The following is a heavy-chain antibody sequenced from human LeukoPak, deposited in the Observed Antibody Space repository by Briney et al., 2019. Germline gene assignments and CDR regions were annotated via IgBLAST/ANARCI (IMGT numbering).Heavy chain of an antibody. CDR2: ISYGGSNK. CDR1: GFTFSSYG. Sequence: PGGSLRLSCAASGFTFSSYGMHWVRQAPGKGLEWVAVISYGGSNKYYADSVKGRFTISRDNSKNTLYLQMNSLRAEDTAVYYCAKSDYGDSYYYYGMDVWGQGTTVTVSS. V-gene: IGHV3-30*18. CDR3: AKSDYGDSYYYYGMDV. J-gene: IGHJ6*02. D-gene: IGHD4-17*01.